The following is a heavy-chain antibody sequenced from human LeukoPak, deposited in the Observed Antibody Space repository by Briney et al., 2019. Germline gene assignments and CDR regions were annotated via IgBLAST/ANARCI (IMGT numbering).Heavy chain of an antibody. CDR3: ARSLVVVAVSYDY. CDR2: IIPIFGTA. CDR1: GGTFSSYA. Sequence: GASVKVSCKASGGTFSSYAISWVRQAPGQGLEWMGGIIPIFGTANYAQKFQGRVTITADESTSTAYMELSSLRSEDTAVYYCARSLVVVAVSYDYWGQGTLVTVSS. J-gene: IGHJ4*02. D-gene: IGHD2-15*01. V-gene: IGHV1-69*13.